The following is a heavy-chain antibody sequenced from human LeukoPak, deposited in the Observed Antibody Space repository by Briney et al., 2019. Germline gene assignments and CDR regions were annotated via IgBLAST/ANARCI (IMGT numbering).Heavy chain of an antibody. CDR2: INHSGST. J-gene: IGHJ4*02. Sequence: SETLSLTCAVYGGSFSGYYWSWIRQPPGKGLEWIGEINHSGSTNYNPSLKSRVTISVDTSKNQFSLKLSYVTAADTAVYYCARGGSGSYYSPFDYWGQGTLVTVSS. CDR1: GGSFSGYY. V-gene: IGHV4-34*01. CDR3: ARGGSGSYYSPFDY. D-gene: IGHD3-10*01.